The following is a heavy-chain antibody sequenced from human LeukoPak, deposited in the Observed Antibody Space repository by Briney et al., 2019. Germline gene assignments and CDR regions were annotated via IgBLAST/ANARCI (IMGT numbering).Heavy chain of an antibody. V-gene: IGHV1-18*01. CDR1: GYTFTSYG. D-gene: IGHD3-22*01. CDR2: ISAYNGNT. CDR3: ARDLEYYDSSGSAGY. J-gene: IGHJ4*02. Sequence: ASVKVSCKASGYTFTSYGISWVRQAPGQGLEWMGWISAYNGNTNYAQKLQGRVTMTTDTSTSTAYMELRSLRSDDTAVYYCARDLEYYDSSGSAGYWGQGTLVTVSS.